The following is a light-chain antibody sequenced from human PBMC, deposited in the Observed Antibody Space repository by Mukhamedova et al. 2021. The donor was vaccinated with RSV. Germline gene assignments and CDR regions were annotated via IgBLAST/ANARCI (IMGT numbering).Light chain of an antibody. V-gene: IGLV1-36*01. J-gene: IGLJ2*01. Sequence: GSSSNIGNNAVNWYQQLPGKAPKLLIYYDDLLPSGVSDRFSGSKSGTSASLAISWLQSEDEAAYYCAAWDDSLNGPVFGGGTKLTV. CDR2: YDD. CDR1: SSNIGNNA. CDR3: AAWDDSLNGPV.